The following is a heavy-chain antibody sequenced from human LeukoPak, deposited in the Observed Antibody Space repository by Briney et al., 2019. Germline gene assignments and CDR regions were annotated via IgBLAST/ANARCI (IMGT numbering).Heavy chain of an antibody. D-gene: IGHD2-8*02. CDR2: ISGGTNYI. CDR1: HFMFSLYS. V-gene: IGHV3-21*01. Sequence: GGSLRLSCEASHFMFSLYSMNWVRQAPGKGLEWVSFISGGTNYIDYADSVKGRFTISRDNAKNSLYLQTSILTADDMAVYCCARESSSGGFDLWGQGTMVTVYS. CDR3: ARESSSGGFDL. J-gene: IGHJ3*01.